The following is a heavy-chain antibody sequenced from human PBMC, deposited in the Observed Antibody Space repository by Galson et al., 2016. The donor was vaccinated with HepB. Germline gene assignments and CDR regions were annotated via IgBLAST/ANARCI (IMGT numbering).Heavy chain of an antibody. CDR1: GFTFSSYA. D-gene: IGHD3-22*01. J-gene: IGHJ6*02. CDR2: ISGGGDRT. V-gene: IGHV3-23*01. Sequence: SLRLSCAASGFTFSSYAMSWVRQAAGKGLEWVSGISGGGDRTYYADSVKGRFTISRDTSKSMLYLQMNSLRAEDTAVYYCAKALPETYYFDSSGYSTGYYYGMDVWGQGTTVTVS. CDR3: AKALPETYYFDSSGYSTGYYYGMDV.